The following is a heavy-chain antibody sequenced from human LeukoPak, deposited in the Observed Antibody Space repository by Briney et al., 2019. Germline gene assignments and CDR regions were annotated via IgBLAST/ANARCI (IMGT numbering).Heavy chain of an antibody. D-gene: IGHD3-3*01. V-gene: IGHV4-34*01. J-gene: IGHJ4*02. Sequence: PSETLSLTCTVSGGSISSYYWSWIRQPPGKGLEWIGEISHSGSTNYNPSLKSRVTISVDTSKNQFSLKLSSVTAADTAVYYCARGRATYDFWSGQKIDYWGQGTLVTVPS. CDR2: ISHSGST. CDR1: GGSISSYY. CDR3: ARGRATYDFWSGQKIDY.